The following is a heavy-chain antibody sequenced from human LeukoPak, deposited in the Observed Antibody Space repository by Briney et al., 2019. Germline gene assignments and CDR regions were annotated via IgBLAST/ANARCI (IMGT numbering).Heavy chain of an antibody. Sequence: ASVKVSCKASGYTFTSYEINWVRQAPGQGPEWMGWIAPNNGNTGYAQKFQGRVTITRSTSISTVYLELSSLKSEDTAVYYCVRQRGSGSYWYFDLWGRGTLITVSS. D-gene: IGHD6-19*01. CDR3: VRQRGSGSYWYFDL. J-gene: IGHJ2*01. V-gene: IGHV1-8*03. CDR1: GYTFTSYE. CDR2: IAPNNGNT.